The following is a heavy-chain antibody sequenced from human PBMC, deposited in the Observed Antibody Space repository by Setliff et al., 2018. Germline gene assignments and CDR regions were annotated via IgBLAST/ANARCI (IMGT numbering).Heavy chain of an antibody. CDR1: GDSISSGIYH. Sequence: PSETLSLTCSVSGDSISSGIYHWSWIRQPAGKGLEWIGRIYVNGGSTTYSPSLKSRVTISVDTSKHQLSLNLSSVTAADTAVYYCVRAGYELGQYNWFDPWGQGTLVTVSS. CDR2: IYVNGGST. D-gene: IGHD2-2*01. V-gene: IGHV4-61*02. CDR3: VRAGYELGQYNWFDP. J-gene: IGHJ5*02.